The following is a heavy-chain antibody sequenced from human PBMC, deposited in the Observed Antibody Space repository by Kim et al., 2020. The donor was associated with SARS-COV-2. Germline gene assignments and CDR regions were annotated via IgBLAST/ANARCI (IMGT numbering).Heavy chain of an antibody. CDR1: GFTVSSNY. D-gene: IGHD3-10*01. V-gene: IGHV3-66*02. Sequence: GGSLRLSCAASGFTVSSNYMSWVRQAPGKGLEWVSVIYSGGSTYYADSVKGRFTISRDNSKNTLYLQMNSLRAEDTAVYYCARAGTYYYGSGSYFGQDGVRFDSWGQGTMVTVSS. CDR3: ARAGTYYYGSGSYFGQDGVRFDS. J-gene: IGHJ3*02. CDR2: IYSGGST.